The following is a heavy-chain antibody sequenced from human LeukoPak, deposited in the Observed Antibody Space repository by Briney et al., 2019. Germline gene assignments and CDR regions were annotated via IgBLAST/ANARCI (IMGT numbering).Heavy chain of an antibody. CDR2: IYYSGST. CDR1: GGSISSYY. D-gene: IGHD3-22*01. CDR3: ARENPSGYYNRPIDY. V-gene: IGHV4-59*12. Sequence: SETLSLTCTVSGGSISSYYWSWIRQPPGKGLEWIGYIYYSGSTNYNPSLKSRVTISVDTSKNQFSLKLSSVTAADTAVYYCARENPSGYYNRPIDYWGQGTLVTVSS. J-gene: IGHJ4*02.